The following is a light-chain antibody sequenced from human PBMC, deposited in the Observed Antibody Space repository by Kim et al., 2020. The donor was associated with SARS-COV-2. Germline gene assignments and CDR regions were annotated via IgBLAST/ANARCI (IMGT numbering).Light chain of an antibody. J-gene: IGKJ4*01. Sequence: SLPPGESATLSCRASQSVSSYLAWYQQKPGQAPRLLIYDASNRATGIPARFSGSGSGTDFTLTISSLEPEDFAVYYCQQRSNWPTFGGGTKVEIK. CDR1: QSVSSY. CDR3: QQRSNWPT. V-gene: IGKV3-11*01. CDR2: DAS.